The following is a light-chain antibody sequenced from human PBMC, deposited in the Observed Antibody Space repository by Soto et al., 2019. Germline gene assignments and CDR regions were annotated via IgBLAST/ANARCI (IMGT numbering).Light chain of an antibody. CDR2: GNS. J-gene: IGLJ1*01. Sequence: QSLLTQPPSVSGAPGQRVTISCTGGSSNIGAGYDVHWYQQLPGTAPKVLIYGNSNRPSGVPDRFSGSKSGTSASLAITGLQAEDEADYYCQSYDSSLSGYVFGTGTKVTVL. CDR1: SSNIGAGYD. V-gene: IGLV1-40*01. CDR3: QSYDSSLSGYV.